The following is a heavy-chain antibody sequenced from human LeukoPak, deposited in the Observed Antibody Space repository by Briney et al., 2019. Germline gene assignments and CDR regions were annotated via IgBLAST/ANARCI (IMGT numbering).Heavy chain of an antibody. Sequence: GGSLRLSCAASGVTFSSYSMNWVRQAPGKGLEWVSSISISSSYIYYADSVKGRFTISRDNAKNSLYLQMNSLRAEDTAVYYCARIYCSGGSCYYFDYWGQGTLVTVSS. CDR2: ISISSSYI. CDR3: ARIYCSGGSCYYFDY. J-gene: IGHJ4*02. CDR1: GVTFSSYS. V-gene: IGHV3-21*01. D-gene: IGHD2-15*01.